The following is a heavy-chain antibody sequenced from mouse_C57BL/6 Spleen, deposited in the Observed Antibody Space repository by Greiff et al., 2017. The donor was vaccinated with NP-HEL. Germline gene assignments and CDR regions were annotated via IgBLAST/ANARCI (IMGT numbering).Heavy chain of an antibody. CDR3: ARSGNSFAY. CDR1: GYTFTSYW. Sequence: QVQLQQPGTELVKPGASVKLSCKASGYTFTSYWMHWVKQRPGQGLEWIGNIYPSDSETHYNQKFKDKATLTVDKSSSTAYMQLSSLTSEDSAVYDCARSGNSFAYWGQGTLVTVSA. D-gene: IGHD2-1*01. J-gene: IGHJ3*01. V-gene: IGHV1-61*01. CDR2: IYPSDSET.